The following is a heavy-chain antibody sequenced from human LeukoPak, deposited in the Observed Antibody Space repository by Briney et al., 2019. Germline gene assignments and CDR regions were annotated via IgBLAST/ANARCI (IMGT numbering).Heavy chain of an antibody. V-gene: IGHV3-21*01. Sequence: GGSLRLSCAASGFTFSSYTMKWVRQAPGKGLEWVSSITRSSSYIYYADSVKGRFTVSRDNAKNSLYLQMNSLRAEDTAVYYCARDSYSGSYSYFDYWGQGTLVTVSS. CDR3: ARDSYSGSYSYFDY. CDR2: ITRSSSYI. D-gene: IGHD1-26*01. J-gene: IGHJ4*02. CDR1: GFTFSSYT.